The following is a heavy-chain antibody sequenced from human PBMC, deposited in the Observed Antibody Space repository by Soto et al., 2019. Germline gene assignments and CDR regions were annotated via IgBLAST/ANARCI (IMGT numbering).Heavy chain of an antibody. D-gene: IGHD3-3*01. Sequence: EVQVLESGGGLAQSGGSLRLSCAASGFTFSNYAMSWVRQAPGKGLEWVSTIRGSGDNTYYADSVKGRFTISRDNSKNTLYLQINTLRAEDTAIYYCARINSEYDFFDYWGQGTPVTVSS. J-gene: IGHJ4*02. CDR3: ARINSEYDFFDY. CDR1: GFTFSNYA. V-gene: IGHV3-23*01. CDR2: IRGSGDNT.